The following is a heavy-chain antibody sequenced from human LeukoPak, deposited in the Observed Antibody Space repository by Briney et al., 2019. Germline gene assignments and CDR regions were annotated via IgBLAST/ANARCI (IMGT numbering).Heavy chain of an antibody. CDR2: ISGSGGST. J-gene: IGHJ4*02. V-gene: IGHV3-23*01. CDR1: GFTFSSYA. D-gene: IGHD2-2*01. Sequence: GGSLRLSCAASGFTFSSYAMSWVRQAPGEGLEWVSAISGSGGSTYYADSVKGRFTISRDNSKNTLYLQMNSLRAEDTAVYYCAKVAYCSSTSCPISNFDYWGQGTLVTVSS. CDR3: AKVAYCSSTSCPISNFDY.